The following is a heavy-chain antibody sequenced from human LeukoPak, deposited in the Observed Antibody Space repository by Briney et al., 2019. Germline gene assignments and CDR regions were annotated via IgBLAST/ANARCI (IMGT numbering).Heavy chain of an antibody. D-gene: IGHD3-10*01. CDR2: IYHGGNT. CDR1: GGSISSGGYY. CDR3: ARGYYYADL. J-gene: IGHJ2*01. Sequence: SQTLSLTCAVSGGSISSGGYYWSWIRQPPGKGLEWIGYIYHGGNTYYNPSLKSRVTISVDRSRNQFSLKLCSVTAADTAVYYCARGYYYADLWGRGTLVTVSS. V-gene: IGHV4-30-2*01.